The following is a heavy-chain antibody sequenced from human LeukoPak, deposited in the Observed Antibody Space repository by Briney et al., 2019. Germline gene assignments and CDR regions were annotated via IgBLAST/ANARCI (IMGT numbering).Heavy chain of an antibody. V-gene: IGHV1-8*03. CDR2: LNPNSGNT. Sequence: ASVTVSCKASGYTFTSSEIHGVRQVPGQGLEWMGWLNPNSGNTGYAQKFQGRVTFTRESSTSTAYMEVTRLRSEDTAVYYCARAPSRSFDVWGQGTMVTVSS. J-gene: IGHJ3*01. CDR3: ARAPSRSFDV. CDR1: GYTFTSSE. D-gene: IGHD3-16*02.